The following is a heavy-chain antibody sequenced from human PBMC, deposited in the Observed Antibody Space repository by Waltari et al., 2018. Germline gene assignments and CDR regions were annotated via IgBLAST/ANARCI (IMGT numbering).Heavy chain of an antibody. CDR3: ARGGIAAAADFDY. CDR1: GISFTNYA. V-gene: IGHV3-30*03. D-gene: IGHD6-13*01. CDR2: ISSHGSNR. Sequence: QVQLVESGGGVVQPGRSLRRSCAASGISFTNYAMHWVRQAPGKGLEWVAIISSHGSNRYYADSVKGRFTISRDSSKNTLFLQMNSLRGEDTAVYYCARGGIAAAADFDYWGQGTLVTVSS. J-gene: IGHJ4*02.